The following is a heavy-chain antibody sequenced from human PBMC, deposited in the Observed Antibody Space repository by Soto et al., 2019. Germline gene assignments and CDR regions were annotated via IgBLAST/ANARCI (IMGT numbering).Heavy chain of an antibody. CDR1: GFTFSSYA. D-gene: IGHD2-8*01. V-gene: IGHV3-33*06. CDR3: AKKMFADTNGHRPNSVFDI. Sequence: PGGCLTLCCEASGFTFSSYAMNWVRKAPGQGLAWVAVVWYEGSNKFYVDSVKGRFTISRDNSENTVYLQMDSLSAEDTAIYYCAKKMFADTNGHRPNSVFDIWCQGTEVTVSS. J-gene: IGHJ3*02. CDR2: VWYEGSNK.